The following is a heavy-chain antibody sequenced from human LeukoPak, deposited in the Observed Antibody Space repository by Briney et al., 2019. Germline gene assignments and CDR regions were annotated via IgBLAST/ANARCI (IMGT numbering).Heavy chain of an antibody. V-gene: IGHV3-23*01. CDR1: GFTFSSYA. CDR2: ISGSGGST. J-gene: IGHJ3*02. D-gene: IGHD3-22*01. CDR3: AKDPSQMGYYDNSGYYYRGDAFDI. Sequence: TGGSLRLSCAASGFTFSSYAMSWVRQAPGKGLEWVSSISGSGGSTYYADSVKGRFTISRDNSKNTLYLQMNSLRAEDTAVYYCAKDPSQMGYYDNSGYYYRGDAFDIWGQGTMVAVSS.